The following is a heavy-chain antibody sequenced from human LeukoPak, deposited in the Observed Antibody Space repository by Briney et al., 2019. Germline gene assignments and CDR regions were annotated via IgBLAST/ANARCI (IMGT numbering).Heavy chain of an antibody. V-gene: IGHV3-74*01. Sequence: GGSLRLSCTASGFSFSGHWMHWARQLPGKGLVWVSRISPTGSTTSYADSVKGRFTVSRDNAKNTLYLQVNNLRAEVTAVYYCARGPNSNWSGLDFWGQGTLLTVSS. CDR1: GFSFSGHW. D-gene: IGHD6-6*01. CDR3: ARGPNSNWSGLDF. J-gene: IGHJ4*02. CDR2: ISPTGSTT.